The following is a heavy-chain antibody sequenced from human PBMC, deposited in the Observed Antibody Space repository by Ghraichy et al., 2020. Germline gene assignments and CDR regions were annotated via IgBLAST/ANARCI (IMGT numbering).Heavy chain of an antibody. Sequence: GGSLRLSCAASGFTFSSYAMSWVRQAPGKGLEWVSAISGSGGSTYYADSVKGRFTISRDNSKNTLYLQMNSLRAEDTAVYYCAKDLTYYYYGSGSYYGPSDYWGQGTLVTVSS. CDR1: GFTFSSYA. D-gene: IGHD3-10*01. CDR2: ISGSGGST. J-gene: IGHJ4*02. CDR3: AKDLTYYYYGSGSYYGPSDY. V-gene: IGHV3-23*01.